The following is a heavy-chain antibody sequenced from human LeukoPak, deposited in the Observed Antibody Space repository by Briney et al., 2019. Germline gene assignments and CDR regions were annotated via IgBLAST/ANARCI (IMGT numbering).Heavy chain of an antibody. Sequence: ASVRVSCKASGGTFSSYAISWVRQAPGQGLEWMGGIIPIFGTANYAQKFQGRVTITADESTSTAYMELSSLRSEDTAVYYCARDALVYDSSGCYYVRLGYWGQGTLVTVSS. CDR2: IIPIFGTA. CDR3: ARDALVYDSSGCYYVRLGY. D-gene: IGHD3-22*01. V-gene: IGHV1-69*01. J-gene: IGHJ4*02. CDR1: GGTFSSYA.